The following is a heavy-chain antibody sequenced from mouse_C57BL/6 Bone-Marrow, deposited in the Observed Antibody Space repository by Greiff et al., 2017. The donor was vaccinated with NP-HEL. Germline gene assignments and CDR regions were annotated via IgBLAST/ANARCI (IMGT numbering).Heavy chain of an antibody. V-gene: IGHV15-2*01. Sequence: QVQLQQSGSELRSPGSSVKLSCKDFDSEVFPIAYMSWVRQKPGHGFEWIGGILPSIGRTIYGEKFEDKATLDADTLSNTAYLELNSLTSEDSAIYYCARGTYGSRPRYFDVWGTGTTVTVSS. CDR1: DSEVFPIAY. CDR3: ARGTYGSRPRYFDV. J-gene: IGHJ1*03. D-gene: IGHD1-1*01. CDR2: ILPSIGRT.